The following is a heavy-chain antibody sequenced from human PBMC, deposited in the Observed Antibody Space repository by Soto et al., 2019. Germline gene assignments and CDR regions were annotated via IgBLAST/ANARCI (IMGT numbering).Heavy chain of an antibody. J-gene: IGHJ5*01. D-gene: IGHD7-27*01. V-gene: IGHV4-30-4*01. Sequence: QVQLLESGPGLVKPSQTLSLTCSVSGDSISNLDYFWAWIRQPPGQALEYIGYIYKSATTYYNPSFASLFAISVDTSKSQFSLNVTSVTAADTAVYFCARGRYCLTGRCFPNWFDSWGQGALVTVSS. CDR2: IYKSATT. CDR1: GDSISNLDYF. CDR3: ARGRYCLTGRCFPNWFDS.